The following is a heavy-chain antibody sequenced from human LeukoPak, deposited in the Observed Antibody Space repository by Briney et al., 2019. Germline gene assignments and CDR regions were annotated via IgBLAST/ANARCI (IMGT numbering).Heavy chain of an antibody. CDR1: GFTFSDYY. CDR2: ISSSGSTI. J-gene: IGHJ4*02. CDR3: AREAVAGYYFDY. D-gene: IGHD6-19*01. Sequence: GGSLRLSCAASGFTFSDYYMSWIRQAPGKGLEWVSYISSSGSTIYYADSVKGRFTISGDNAENSLYLQMNSLRAEDTAVYYCAREAVAGYYFDYWGQGTLVTVSS. V-gene: IGHV3-11*01.